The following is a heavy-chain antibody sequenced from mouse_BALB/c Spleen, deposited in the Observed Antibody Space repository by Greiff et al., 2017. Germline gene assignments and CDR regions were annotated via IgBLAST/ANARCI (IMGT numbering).Heavy chain of an antibody. CDR2: IDPANGNT. D-gene: IGHD1-1*01. Sequence: VQLKESGAELVKPGASVKLSCTASGFNIKDTYMHWVKQRPEQGLEWIGRIDPANGNTKYDPKFQGKATITADTSSNTAYLQLSSLTSEDTAVYYCASHYYGSSYYAMDYWGQGTSVTVSS. CDR1: GFNIKDTY. CDR3: ASHYYGSSYYAMDY. V-gene: IGHV14-3*02. J-gene: IGHJ4*01.